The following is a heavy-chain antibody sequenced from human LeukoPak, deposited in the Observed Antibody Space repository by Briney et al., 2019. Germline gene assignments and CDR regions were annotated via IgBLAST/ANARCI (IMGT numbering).Heavy chain of an antibody. J-gene: IGHJ4*02. Sequence: GGSLRLSCAASGFTFAGYAMSWVRQAPGKGLEWVSTIRGSGVSTHYADSVKGRFTISRDNSKNTLYLQMNSLRAEDTAVYYCAKYFDTSGYYHFDYWGQGTLVTVSS. D-gene: IGHD3-22*01. V-gene: IGHV3-23*01. CDR3: AKYFDTSGYYHFDY. CDR1: GFTFAGYA. CDR2: IRGSGVST.